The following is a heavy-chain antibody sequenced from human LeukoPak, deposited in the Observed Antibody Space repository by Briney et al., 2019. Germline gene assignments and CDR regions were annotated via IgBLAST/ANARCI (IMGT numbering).Heavy chain of an antibody. D-gene: IGHD3-22*01. V-gene: IGHV4-4*07. Sequence: PSETLSLTCTVSGGSISSYYWSWIRQPAGKGLEWIGRIYTSGSTNYNPSLKSRVTMSVDTSKNQFSLKLSSVTAADTAVYYCARSYYYDSSGYWDYFDYWGQGTLVTVSS. CDR3: ARSYYYDSSGYWDYFDY. CDR1: GGSISSYY. J-gene: IGHJ4*02. CDR2: IYTSGST.